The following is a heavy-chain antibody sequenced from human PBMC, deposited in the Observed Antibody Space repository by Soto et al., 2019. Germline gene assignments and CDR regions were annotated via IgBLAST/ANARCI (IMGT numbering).Heavy chain of an antibody. J-gene: IGHJ3*02. CDR1: GYTFTSYD. D-gene: IGHD2-21*01. CDR2: MNPNSGNT. CDR3: ARGKAYCGGDCYFRDAFDI. Sequence: ASVKVSCKASGYTFTSYDINWVRQATGQGLEWMGWMNPNSGNTGYAQKFQGRVTMTRNTSISTAYMELSSLRSEDTAVYYWARGKAYCGGDCYFRDAFDIWGQGTMVTV. V-gene: IGHV1-8*02.